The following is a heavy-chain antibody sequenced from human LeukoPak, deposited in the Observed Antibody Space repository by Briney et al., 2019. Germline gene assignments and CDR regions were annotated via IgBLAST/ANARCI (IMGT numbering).Heavy chain of an antibody. Sequence: GASVKVSCTASVYGFTTYGISWVRQAPGQGLEWMGWISLYNGVREHAQKFQGRVTMTTDTTTSTVTMDLRTLSSDDTAVYYCARGQLSHIMPLYMYAWGEGTPVTGSS. CDR3: ARGQLSHIMPLYMYA. V-gene: IGHV1-18*01. CDR2: ISLYNGVR. CDR1: VYGFTTYG. J-gene: IGHJ6*03. D-gene: IGHD2-2*01.